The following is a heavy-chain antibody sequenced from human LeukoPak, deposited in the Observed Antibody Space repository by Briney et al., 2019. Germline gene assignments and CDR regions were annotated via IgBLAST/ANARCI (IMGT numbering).Heavy chain of an antibody. V-gene: IGHV3-33*08. CDR2: IWYDGSNI. D-gene: IGHD3-10*01. Sequence: GGSLRLSCAASGFTFSSYGMHWVRQAPGKGLEWVAVIWYDGSNIYYADSVKGRFTISGDNPKKMLYMQMNSLRAEDTAVYYCARGGMYYYGSGSQAFDYWGQGTLVTVSS. CDR1: GFTFSSYG. J-gene: IGHJ4*02. CDR3: ARGGMYYYGSGSQAFDY.